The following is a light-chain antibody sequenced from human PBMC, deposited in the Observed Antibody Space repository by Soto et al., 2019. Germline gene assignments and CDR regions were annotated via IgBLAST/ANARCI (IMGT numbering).Light chain of an antibody. CDR2: DAS. J-gene: IGKJ1*01. CDR3: QQYSSFSRT. V-gene: IGKV1-5*01. Sequence: DFQMTQSPSTLSASVGDRVTITCRASQNIRSRLAWFQQKPGKAPKLLIYDASSLESGVPSRFSGSGSGTEFSLTISSLQPDDFATFYCQQYSSFSRTFGQGTKVDI. CDR1: QNIRSR.